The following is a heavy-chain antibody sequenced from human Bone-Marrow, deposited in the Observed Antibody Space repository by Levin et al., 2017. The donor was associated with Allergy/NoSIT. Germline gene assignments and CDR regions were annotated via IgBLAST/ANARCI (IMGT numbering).Heavy chain of an antibody. D-gene: IGHD3/OR15-3a*01. CDR1: GFTFGNYG. V-gene: IGHV3-33*01. J-gene: IGHJ4*02. Sequence: QTGGSLRLSCTVSGFTFGNYGMHWVRQAPGKGLEWVAMIWYHGGNQYYSDSLKGRFTISRDNSKNTVYLEMNNLRAEDTAVYYCARDGHEYNEFWSNLYPGFDYWGQGALIIVSS. CDR3: ARDGHEYNEFWSNLYPGFDY. CDR2: IWYHGGNQ.